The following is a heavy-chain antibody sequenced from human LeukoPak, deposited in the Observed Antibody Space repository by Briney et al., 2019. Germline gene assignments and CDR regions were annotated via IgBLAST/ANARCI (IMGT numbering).Heavy chain of an antibody. J-gene: IGHJ2*01. CDR2: ITGNGVGT. CDR1: LFTLSHYG. D-gene: IGHD2-8*02. V-gene: IGHV3-23*01. CDR3: GATRVSYWVFDL. Sequence: GGSLRLSCVAPLFTLSHYGMNRLRQAPGKGLEWVSSITGNGVGTYYADSVKGRFTISRDNSNNTLFLEMNSLRVEEPAVYYCGATRVSYWVFDLWGRGTLVTVSS.